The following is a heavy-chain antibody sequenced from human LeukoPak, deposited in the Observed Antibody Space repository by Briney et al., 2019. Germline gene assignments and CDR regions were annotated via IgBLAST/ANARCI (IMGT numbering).Heavy chain of an antibody. D-gene: IGHD2-21*02. Sequence: RTLTLSTAASGFTFSSNGMHWVRQAPGKGLDWVAVISYDGSNKYYADSVKGRFTISRDNSKNTLYLQMNSLRAEDTAVYYCAKKYCGRDCYLDGFDSWAQGPLAT. J-gene: IGHJ4*01. CDR3: AKKYCGRDCYLDGFDS. V-gene: IGHV3-30*18. CDR2: ISYDGSNK. CDR1: GFTFSSNG.